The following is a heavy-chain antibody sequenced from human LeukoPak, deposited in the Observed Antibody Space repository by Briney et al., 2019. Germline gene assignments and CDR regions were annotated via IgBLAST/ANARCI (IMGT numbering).Heavy chain of an antibody. D-gene: IGHD3-10*01. CDR3: TRALRREGFNS. CDR2: IYYSGST. J-gene: IGHJ4*02. Sequence: PSETLSFTCTVSGGSISSSSYYWGWIRQPPGKGLEWIGSIYYSGSTYYNPSLKSRVAISVDTSKNQFSLKLSSVTAADTAIYYCTRALRREGFNSWGQGTLVSVSS. V-gene: IGHV4-39*07. CDR1: GGSISSSSYY.